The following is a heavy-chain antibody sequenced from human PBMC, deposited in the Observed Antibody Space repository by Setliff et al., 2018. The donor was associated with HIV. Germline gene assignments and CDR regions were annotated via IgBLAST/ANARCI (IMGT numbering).Heavy chain of an antibody. Sequence: ETLSLTCAVYGGSFSGYYWSWIRQPPGKGLEWIGEINHSGSTNYNPSLKSRVTISVDTSKNQFSLKLSSVTAADTAVYYCARRSDFWSEGDAFDIWGQGTMVT. D-gene: IGHD3-3*01. CDR1: GGSFSGYY. CDR2: INHSGST. J-gene: IGHJ3*02. V-gene: IGHV4-34*01. CDR3: ARRSDFWSEGDAFDI.